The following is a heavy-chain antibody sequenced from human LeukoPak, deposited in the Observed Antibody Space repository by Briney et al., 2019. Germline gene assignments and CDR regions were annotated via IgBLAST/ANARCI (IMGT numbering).Heavy chain of an antibody. J-gene: IGHJ5*02. CDR1: GGSFSGYY. CDR2: INHSGST. Sequence: SETLSLTCAVYGGSFSGYYWSWICQPPGKGLEWIGEINHSGSTNYNPSLKSRVTISVDTSKNQFSLKLSSVTAADTAVYYCARGRKEFGPWGQGTLVTVSS. V-gene: IGHV4-34*01. CDR3: ARGRKEFGP.